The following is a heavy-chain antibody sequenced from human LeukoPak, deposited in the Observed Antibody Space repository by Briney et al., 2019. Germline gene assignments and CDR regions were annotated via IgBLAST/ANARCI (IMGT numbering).Heavy chain of an antibody. CDR2: MNPNSGNT. V-gene: IGHV1-8*03. CDR1: GYTFTSYD. J-gene: IGHJ3*02. Sequence: ASVKVSYKVSGYTFTSYDINWVRQATGQGLEWMGWMNPNSGNTGYAQKFQGGVTITRNTSISTAYMELSSLRSEDTAVYYCARGEQLDAFDIWGQGTMVTVSS. D-gene: IGHD6-6*01. CDR3: ARGEQLDAFDI.